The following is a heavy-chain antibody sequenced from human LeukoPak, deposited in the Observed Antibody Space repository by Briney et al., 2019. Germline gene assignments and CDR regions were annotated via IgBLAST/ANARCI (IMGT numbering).Heavy chain of an antibody. CDR1: GFTFSSYG. V-gene: IGHV3-33*01. D-gene: IGHD3-9*01. Sequence: SGGSLRLSCAASGFTFSSYGMHWVRRAPGKGLEWVAVIWYDGSNKYYADSVKGRFTISRDNSKNTLYLQMNSLRAEDTAVYYCARDGAYFDWWGVLFTFDYWGQGTLVTVSS. CDR3: ARDGAYFDWWGVLFTFDY. CDR2: IWYDGSNK. J-gene: IGHJ4*02.